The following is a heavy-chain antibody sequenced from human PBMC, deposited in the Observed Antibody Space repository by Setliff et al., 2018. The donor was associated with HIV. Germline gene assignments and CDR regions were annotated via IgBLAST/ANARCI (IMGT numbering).Heavy chain of an antibody. CDR3: ARQGDGYNLYHVYYFDY. D-gene: IGHD5-12*01. CDR2: IYTSGST. Sequence: SETLSLTCTVADGSISTGSYYWSWVRQPAGRGLEWIGRIYTSGSTKYNPSLKSRVTISADTSKNQFSLKLSSVTAADTAVYYCARQGDGYNLYHVYYFDYWGQGTLVTVSS. J-gene: IGHJ4*02. V-gene: IGHV4-61*02. CDR1: DGSISTGSYY.